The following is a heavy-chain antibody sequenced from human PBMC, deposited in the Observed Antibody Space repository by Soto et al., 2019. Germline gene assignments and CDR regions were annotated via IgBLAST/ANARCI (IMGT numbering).Heavy chain of an antibody. D-gene: IGHD4-17*01. CDR2: IYSGGST. CDR1: RFPVSNNY. V-gene: IGHV3-66*01. Sequence: PGGSPRLSCATSRFPVSNNYMCWVPQAPGKGLELVSVIYSGGSTYYADPVKGRFTISRDNSKNTLYLQMNSLRAEDTAVYYCARDTTVTEKKTLYYYYYVDGWGKGTTVTVSS. CDR3: ARDTTVTEKKTLYYYYYVDG. J-gene: IGHJ6*03.